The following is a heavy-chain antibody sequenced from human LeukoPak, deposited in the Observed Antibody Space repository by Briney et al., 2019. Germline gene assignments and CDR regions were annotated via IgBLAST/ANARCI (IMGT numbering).Heavy chain of an antibody. D-gene: IGHD4-17*01. CDR2: ISYIRST. V-gene: IGHV4-59*11. Sequence: PSDTLSLTCGVSADSFSSHYGTWLRQPRGKGLECLWYISYIRSTNYNPSLKIRVTISIDPSTTQFSLKLSSVTAADTAVYYCARDLVTVTKGFHMWGHGTMVSVSS. CDR3: ARDLVTVTKGFHM. J-gene: IGHJ3*02. CDR1: ADSFSSHY.